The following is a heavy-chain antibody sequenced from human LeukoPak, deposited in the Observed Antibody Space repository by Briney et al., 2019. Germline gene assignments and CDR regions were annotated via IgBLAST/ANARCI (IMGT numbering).Heavy chain of an antibody. CDR3: AKYAVGSRNLDWIVNGFDP. CDR1: GFTFSSYD. Sequence: GGTLRLSCAASGFTFSSYDMSWVRQPPGKGLEWVSAISGSGGSTYYAASVKGLYTSSRSNSKNTLYLQMNSLRAEDTAVYDCAKYAVGSRNLDWIVNGFDPWGQGTLVTVSS. V-gene: IGHV3-23*01. D-gene: IGHD3-9*01. J-gene: IGHJ5*02. CDR2: ISGSGGST.